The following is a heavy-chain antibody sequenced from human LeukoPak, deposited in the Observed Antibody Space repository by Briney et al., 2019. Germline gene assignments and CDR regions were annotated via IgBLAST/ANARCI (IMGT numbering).Heavy chain of an antibody. V-gene: IGHV4-39*01. CDR3: ARPTAVAGNPFTSYYFDY. CDR2: IYYSGST. J-gene: IGHJ4*02. CDR1: GGSISTSDYY. Sequence: PSETLSLTCTVSGGSISTSDYYWGWIRQPPGKGLEWIGSIYYSGSTYYNPSLKSRVTISVDTSKNQFSLKLSSVTAADTAVYYCARPTAVAGNPFTSYYFDYWGQGTLVTVSS. D-gene: IGHD6-19*01.